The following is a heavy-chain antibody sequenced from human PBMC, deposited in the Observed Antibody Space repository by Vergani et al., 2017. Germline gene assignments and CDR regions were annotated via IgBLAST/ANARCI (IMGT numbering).Heavy chain of an antibody. CDR1: GFSLSTSGVG. D-gene: IGHD6-19*01. CDR2: IYWDDDK. J-gene: IGHJ6*02. Sequence: QITLKESGPTLVKPTQTLTLTCTFSGFSLSTSGVGVGWIRQPPGKALEWLALIYWDDDKRYSPSLKSRLTITKDTSKNQVVLTMTNMDPVDTATYYCAHSGSSGWYGVLERHYYYYGMDVWAQ. CDR3: AHSGSSGWYGVLERHYYYYGMDV. V-gene: IGHV2-5*02.